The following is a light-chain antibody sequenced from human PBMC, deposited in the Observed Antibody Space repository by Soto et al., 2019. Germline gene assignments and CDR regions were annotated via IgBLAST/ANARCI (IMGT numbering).Light chain of an antibody. V-gene: IGKV3-20*01. CDR1: QSVSSSY. Sequence: EIVLTQSPGTLSLSPGERATLSCRASQSVSSSYASWYQQKPGQAPRLLIYGRSSRATGIPVRFSCSGSETDFTLTITRLEPEDFAVYYCQQYSSLRTFGQGTKVDNK. CDR3: QQYSSLRT. J-gene: IGKJ1*01. CDR2: GRS.